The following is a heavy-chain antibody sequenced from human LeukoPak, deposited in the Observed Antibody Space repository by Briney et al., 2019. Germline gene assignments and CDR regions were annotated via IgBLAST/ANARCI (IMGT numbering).Heavy chain of an antibody. CDR3: TGEMEISTTFCYFDY. V-gene: IGHV6-1*01. J-gene: IGHJ4*02. Sequence: SQTLSLTCAISGDSVSSNSAAWNRIRQSLSRGLEWLGRTYYRSKWYKDYAVSVKSRVTINPDTSKNQFSLQLNSVTPEDTAVYYCTGEMEISTTFCYFDYWGQGTLVAVSS. CDR1: GDSVSSNSAA. CDR2: TYYRSKWYK. D-gene: IGHD2/OR15-2a*01.